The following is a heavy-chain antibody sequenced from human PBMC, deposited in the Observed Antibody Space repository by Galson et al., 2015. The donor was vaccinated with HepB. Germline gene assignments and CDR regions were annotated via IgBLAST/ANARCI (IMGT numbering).Heavy chain of an antibody. D-gene: IGHD3-10*01. V-gene: IGHV1-18*01. J-gene: IGHJ4*02. Sequence: SVKVSCKASGYTFTGYGISWVRQAPGQGLEWMGWISAYNGNTNYAQKLQGRVTMTTDTSTSTAYMELRSLRSDDTAVYYCARDRSTSGVSYYYGSGSSIDYWGQGTLVTVSS. CDR1: GYTFTGYG. CDR3: ARDRSTSGVSYYYGSGSSIDY. CDR2: ISAYNGNT.